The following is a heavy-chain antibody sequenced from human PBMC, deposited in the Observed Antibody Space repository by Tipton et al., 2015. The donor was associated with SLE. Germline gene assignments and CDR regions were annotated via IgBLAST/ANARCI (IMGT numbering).Heavy chain of an antibody. CDR1: GGSFSGYY. Sequence: TLSPTCAVYGGSFSGYYWSWIRQPPGKGPEWIGEINHSGSTNYNPSLKSRVTISVDTSKNQFSLKLSSVTAADTAVYYCARITTTLGGMDVWGQGTTVTVSS. CDR2: INHSGST. V-gene: IGHV4-34*01. D-gene: IGHD1-1*01. J-gene: IGHJ6*02. CDR3: ARITTTLGGMDV.